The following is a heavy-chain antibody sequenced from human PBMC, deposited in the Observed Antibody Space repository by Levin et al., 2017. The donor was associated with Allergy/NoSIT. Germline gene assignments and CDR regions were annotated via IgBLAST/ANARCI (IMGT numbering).Heavy chain of an antibody. Sequence: GESLKISCAASGFTFSGSAIHWVRQASGKGLEWVGRIRSKDNSYATAYAASVKGRFTISRDDSKDTAYLQMNSLKTEDTAVYYCTRLGGFCSGGTCYSSHWGQGTLVTVSS. CDR2: IRSKDNSYAT. CDR3: TRLGGFCSGGTCYSSH. D-gene: IGHD2-15*01. CDR1: GFTFSGSA. V-gene: IGHV3-73*01. J-gene: IGHJ4*02.